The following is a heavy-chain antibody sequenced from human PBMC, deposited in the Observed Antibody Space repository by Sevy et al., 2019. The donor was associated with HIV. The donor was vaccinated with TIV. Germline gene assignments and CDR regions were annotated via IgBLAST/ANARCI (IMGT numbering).Heavy chain of an antibody. V-gene: IGHV4-59*13. D-gene: IGHD3-3*01. CDR3: ARSGFLEWAGSTRGPRNWFDP. CDR1: GGSMRNFY. Sequence: QLSETLSLTCSVSGGSMRNFYWSWIRQPPGKGLEWIGNIYYSGSTNYNPSLKSRVTMSVDTSKNQFSLKLSSVTAADTAVYYCARSGFLEWAGSTRGPRNWFDPWGQGTLVTVSS. CDR2: IYYSGST. J-gene: IGHJ5*02.